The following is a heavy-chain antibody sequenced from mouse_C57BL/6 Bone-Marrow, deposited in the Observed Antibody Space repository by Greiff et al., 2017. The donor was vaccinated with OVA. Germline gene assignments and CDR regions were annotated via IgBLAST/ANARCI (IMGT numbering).Heavy chain of an antibody. CDR3: ARQFIYYDYDGFFYAMDY. J-gene: IGHJ4*01. CDR2: ISSGGSYT. CDR1: GFTFSSYG. V-gene: IGHV5-6*01. Sequence: EVQLVESGGDLVKPGGSLKLSCAASGFTFSSYGMSWVRQTPDKRLEWVATISSGGSYTYYPDSVKGRFTISRDNAKNTLYLQMSSLKSEDTAMYYCARQFIYYDYDGFFYAMDYWGQGTSVTVSS. D-gene: IGHD2-4*01.